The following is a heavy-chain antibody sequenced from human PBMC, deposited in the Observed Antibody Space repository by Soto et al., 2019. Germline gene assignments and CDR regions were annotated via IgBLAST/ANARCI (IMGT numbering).Heavy chain of an antibody. CDR1: GFTFSSYW. CDR3: ARNGIAVADNYYYYYYMDV. J-gene: IGHJ6*03. CDR2: IKQDGSEK. D-gene: IGHD6-19*01. V-gene: IGHV3-7*01. Sequence: GGSLRLSCAASGFTFSSYWMSWVRQAPGKGLEWVANIKQDGSEKYYVDSVKGRFTISRDNAKNSLYLQMNSLRAEDTAVYYCARNGIAVADNYYYYYYMDVWGKGTTVTVSS.